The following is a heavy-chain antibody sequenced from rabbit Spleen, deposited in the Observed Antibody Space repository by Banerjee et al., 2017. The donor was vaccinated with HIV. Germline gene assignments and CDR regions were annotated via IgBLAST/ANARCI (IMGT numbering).Heavy chain of an antibody. CDR3: ARGSATMTMVITGYYLSL. J-gene: IGHJ4*01. CDR1: GVSLNDKDV. Sequence: EQLEESGGGLVKPEGSLTLTCKASGVSLNDKDVMCWVRQAPGKGLEWIACINTATGKAVYATWAKGRFTISRTSSTTVTLQMTSLTAADTATYFCARGSATMTMVITGYYLSLWGPGTLVTVS. D-gene: IGHD2-1*01. CDR2: INTATGKA. V-gene: IGHV1S45*01.